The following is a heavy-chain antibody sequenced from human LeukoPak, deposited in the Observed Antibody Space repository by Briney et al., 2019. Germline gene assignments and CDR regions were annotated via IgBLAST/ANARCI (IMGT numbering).Heavy chain of an antibody. CDR1: GFTVSSSY. V-gene: IGHV3-53*01. D-gene: IGHD1-26*01. Sequence: GGSLRLSCAASGFTVSSSYMSWVRQAPGKGLEWVSVIYSGGTTYYADSVKGRFTISRDNSKNTLYLQMNSLRAEDTAVYYCARDLIVGGNHDAFDIWGQGTLVTVSS. CDR3: ARDLIVGGNHDAFDI. CDR2: IYSGGTT. J-gene: IGHJ3*02.